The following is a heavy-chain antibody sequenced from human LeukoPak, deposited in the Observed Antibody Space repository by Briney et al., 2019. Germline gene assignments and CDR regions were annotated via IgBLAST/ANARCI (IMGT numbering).Heavy chain of an antibody. J-gene: IGHJ4*02. D-gene: IGHD4-23*01. V-gene: IGHV1-2*02. Sequence: GASVKVSCKASGYTFTDYYMHWVRQAPGQGLEWMGWINPNSGGTNYAQKHQGRVTMTTDTSTSTAFMELMSLRSDDTAVYYCARVGYSGNFIDYWGQGTLVTVSS. CDR3: ARVGYSGNFIDY. CDR1: GYTFTDYY. CDR2: INPNSGGT.